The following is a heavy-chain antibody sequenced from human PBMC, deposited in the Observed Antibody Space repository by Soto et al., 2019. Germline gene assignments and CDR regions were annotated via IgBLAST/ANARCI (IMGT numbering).Heavy chain of an antibody. CDR2: ISSSSSYI. D-gene: IGHD6-6*01. CDR3: ARDLYSSSARYFDY. CDR1: GFTFSSYI. Sequence: EVQLVESGGGLVKPGGSLRLSCAASGFTFSSYIMNWVRQAPGKGLEWVSSISSSSSYIYYADSVKGRFTISRDNAKNSLYLQMNSLRAEDTAVYYCARDLYSSSARYFDYWGQGTLVTVSS. V-gene: IGHV3-21*01. J-gene: IGHJ4*02.